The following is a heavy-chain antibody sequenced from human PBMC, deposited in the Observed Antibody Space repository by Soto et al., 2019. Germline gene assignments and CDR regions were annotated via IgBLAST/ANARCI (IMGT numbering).Heavy chain of an antibody. J-gene: IGHJ4*02. CDR1: GYSFTNYW. V-gene: IGHV5-51*01. CDR3: ARPANTVADHFDL. D-gene: IGHD4-17*01. Sequence: GESLKISCXASGYSFTNYWIGWVRQMPGKGLEWMGIIFPDDSDTRYSPSFQGQVTISADQSINTAYLQWDSLKASDTAIYYCARPANTVADHFDLWGQGTPVTVSS. CDR2: IFPDDSDT.